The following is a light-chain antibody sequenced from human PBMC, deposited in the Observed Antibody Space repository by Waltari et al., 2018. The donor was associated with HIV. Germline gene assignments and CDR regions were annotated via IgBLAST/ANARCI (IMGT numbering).Light chain of an antibody. CDR2: EGS. J-gene: IGLJ3*02. CDR3: CSYAGSSTLDWV. CDR1: SRDVGIYNL. Sequence: QSALTQPASVSGSPGQSNTLSCTGTSRDVGIYNLVSWYQQHPGKAPKLMIYEGSKRPSGVSNRFSGSKSGNTASLTISGLQAEDEADYYCCSYAGSSTLDWVFGGGTKLTVL. V-gene: IGLV2-23*01.